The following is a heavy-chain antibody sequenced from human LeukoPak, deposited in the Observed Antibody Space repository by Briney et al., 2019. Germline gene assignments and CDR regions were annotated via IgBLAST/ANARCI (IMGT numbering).Heavy chain of an antibody. CDR3: ATAYGSGSLSGSWFDP. J-gene: IGHJ5*02. CDR1: GGTFSSYA. V-gene: IGHV1-24*01. D-gene: IGHD3-10*01. Sequence: ASVKVSCKASGGTFSSYAISWVRQAPGKGLEWMGGFDPEDGETIYAQKFQGRVTMTEDTSTDTAYMELSSLRSEDTAVYYCATAYGSGSLSGSWFDPWGQGTLVTVSS. CDR2: FDPEDGET.